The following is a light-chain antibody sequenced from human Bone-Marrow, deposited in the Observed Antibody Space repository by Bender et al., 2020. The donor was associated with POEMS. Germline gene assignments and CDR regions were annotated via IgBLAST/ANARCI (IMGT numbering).Light chain of an antibody. J-gene: IGLJ2*01. Sequence: QSALTQPASVSGSPGQSITISCTGSSADVGNYNLVSWYQQHPGTAPKLLLYEVSKRPSGISDRFSGSKSGDTASLTISGLQADDEADYFCSSYTGSGTVVFGGGTKLTVL. CDR3: SSYTGSGTVV. CDR1: SADVGNYNL. V-gene: IGLV2-14*02. CDR2: EVS.